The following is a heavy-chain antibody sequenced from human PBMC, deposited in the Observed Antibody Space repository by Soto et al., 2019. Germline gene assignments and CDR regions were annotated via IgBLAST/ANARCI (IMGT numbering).Heavy chain of an antibody. CDR1: GYSISSGYY. J-gene: IGHJ4*02. CDR2: IYHSGST. CDR3: AREGNYYYDSSGYRY. D-gene: IGHD3-22*01. V-gene: IGHV4-38-2*02. Sequence: SETLSLTCAVSGYSISSGYYWGWIRQPPGKGLEWIGSIYHSGSTYYNPSLKSRVTISVDTSKNQFSLKLSSVTAADTAVYYCAREGNYYYDSSGYRYWGQGTLVTVSS.